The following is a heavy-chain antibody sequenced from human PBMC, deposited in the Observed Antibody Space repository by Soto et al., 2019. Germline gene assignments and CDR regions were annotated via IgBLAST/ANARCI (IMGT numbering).Heavy chain of an antibody. CDR2: IWYDGSNK. CDR3: ARDLGYVAVATDYGMDV. J-gene: IGHJ6*02. CDR1: GFTFSSYG. V-gene: IGHV3-33*01. D-gene: IGHD6-19*01. Sequence: GGSLRLSCAASGFTFSSYGMHWVRQAPGKGLEWVAVIWYDGSNKYYADSVKGRFTISRDNSKNTLYLQMNSLRAEDTAVYYCARDLGYVAVATDYGMDVWGQGTTVTVSS.